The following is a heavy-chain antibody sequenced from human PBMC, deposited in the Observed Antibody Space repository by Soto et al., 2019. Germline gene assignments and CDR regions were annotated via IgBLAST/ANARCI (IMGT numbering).Heavy chain of an antibody. Sequence: EVQLVESGGGLVKPGGSLRLSCAASGFTFSSYSMNWVRQAPGKGLEWVSSISSSSSYIYYADSVKGRFTISRDNAKNSLYLQMNSLRAEDTAVYYCATKGGYCSSTSCYSLGVSDYWGQGTLVTVSS. V-gene: IGHV3-21*01. CDR3: ATKGGYCSSTSCYSLGVSDY. D-gene: IGHD2-2*01. CDR1: GFTFSSYS. J-gene: IGHJ4*02. CDR2: ISSSSSYI.